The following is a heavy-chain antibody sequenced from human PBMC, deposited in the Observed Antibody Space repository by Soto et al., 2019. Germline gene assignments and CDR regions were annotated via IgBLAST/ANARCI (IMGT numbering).Heavy chain of an antibody. V-gene: IGHV4-39*01. J-gene: IGHJ4*02. CDR1: GGSISSSSYY. D-gene: IGHD3-10*01. CDR2: IYYSGST. CDR3: ARQRVLLWFGELLSGGFDY. Sequence: QLQLQESGPGLVKPSETLSLTCTVSGGSISSSSYYWGWIRQPPGKGLEWIGSIYYSGSTYYNPSLKSRVTISVDTSKNQFSLKLSSVTAADTAVYYCARQRVLLWFGELLSGGFDYWGQGTLVTVSS.